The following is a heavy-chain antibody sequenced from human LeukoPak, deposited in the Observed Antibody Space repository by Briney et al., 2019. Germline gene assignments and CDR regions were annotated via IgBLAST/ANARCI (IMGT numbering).Heavy chain of an antibody. J-gene: IGHJ4*02. D-gene: IGHD5-24*01. CDR3: ARLGGRDGYKNSDY. CDR2: IYYSGST. Sequence: SETVSLTCTVSGGSISSSSYYWGWIRQPPGKGLEWIGSIYYSGSTYYNPSLKSRVTISVDTSKNQFSLKLSSVTAADTAVYYCARLGGRDGYKNSDYWGQGTLVTVS. CDR1: GGSISSSSYY. V-gene: IGHV4-39*01.